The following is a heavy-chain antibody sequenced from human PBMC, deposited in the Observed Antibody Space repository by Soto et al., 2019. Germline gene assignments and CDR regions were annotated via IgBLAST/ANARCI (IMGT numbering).Heavy chain of an antibody. J-gene: IGHJ5*02. Sequence: PSETLSLTCTVSGGSISSYYWSWIRQPPGKGLEWIGYIYYSGSTNYNPSLKSRVTISVDTSKNQFSLKLSSVTAADTAVYYCERGLLWFGELYWFDPWGQGTLVTVYS. D-gene: IGHD3-10*01. V-gene: IGHV4-59*01. CDR2: IYYSGST. CDR1: GGSISSYY. CDR3: ERGLLWFGELYWFDP.